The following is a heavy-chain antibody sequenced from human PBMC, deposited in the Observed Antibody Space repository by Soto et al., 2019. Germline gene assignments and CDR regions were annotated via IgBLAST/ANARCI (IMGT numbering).Heavy chain of an antibody. V-gene: IGHV1-2*02. CDR2: INPNSGGT. CDR3: ARSPGAYCSSTSCYGPGMDV. CDR1: GYTFTGYY. Sequence: QVQLVQSGAEVKKPGASVKVSCKASGYTFTGYYMHWVRQAPGQGLEWMGWINPNSGGTNYAQKFQGRVTMTRDTSISTAYMELSRLRSDDTAVDYCARSPGAYCSSTSCYGPGMDVWGQGTTVTVSS. J-gene: IGHJ6*02. D-gene: IGHD2-2*01.